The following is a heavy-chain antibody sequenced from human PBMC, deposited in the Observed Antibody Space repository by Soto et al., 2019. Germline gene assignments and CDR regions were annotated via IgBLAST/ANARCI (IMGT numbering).Heavy chain of an antibody. CDR1: GFSLSTSGVG. CDR3: AHRLAATGLFDY. V-gene: IGHV2-5*02. J-gene: IGHJ4*02. CDR2: IYWDDDK. Sequence: QITLKESGPTLVKPTQTLTLTCTFSGFSLSTSGVGVGWIRQPPGKALEWLALIYWDDDKRYSPSLKSRLTITKDTCKNPVALTMTNMDPVDTATYYCAHRLAATGLFDYWGQGTLVTVSS. D-gene: IGHD6-13*01.